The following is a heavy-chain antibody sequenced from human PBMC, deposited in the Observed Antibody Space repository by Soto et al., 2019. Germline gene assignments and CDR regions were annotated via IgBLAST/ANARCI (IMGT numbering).Heavy chain of an antibody. Sequence: SETLSLTCTVSGGSISSSSYYWCWIRQPPGKGLEWIGSIYDSGSTYYNPSLKSRVTISVDTSKNQFSLKLSSVTAADTAVYYCARSPDSSGYLVFDSAFDIWGQGTLVTVSS. D-gene: IGHD3-22*01. J-gene: IGHJ3*02. CDR1: GGSISSSSYY. CDR3: ARSPDSSGYLVFDSAFDI. V-gene: IGHV4-39*01. CDR2: IYDSGST.